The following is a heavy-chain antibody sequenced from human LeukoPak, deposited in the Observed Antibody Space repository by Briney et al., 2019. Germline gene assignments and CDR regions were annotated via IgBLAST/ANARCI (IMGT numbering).Heavy chain of an antibody. CDR3: ARSIPAGNRR. V-gene: IGHV3-11*01. D-gene: IGHD2-2*01. Sequence: PGGSLRLSCAASGFTLSDYYMSRIRQAPGKGLEWVSYISSSGSTIDYADSVKGRFTISRDNAKNSLYLQMNSLRAEDTAVYYCARSIPAGNRRWGQGTLVTVSS. CDR1: GFTLSDYY. J-gene: IGHJ4*02. CDR2: ISSSGSTI.